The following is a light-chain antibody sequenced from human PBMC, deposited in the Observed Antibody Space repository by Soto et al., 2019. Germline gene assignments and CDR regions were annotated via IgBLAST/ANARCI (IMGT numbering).Light chain of an antibody. CDR3: GTWDTGLRAYV. CDR1: SSSSHIGHHS. CDR2: DND. J-gene: IGLJ1*01. V-gene: IGLV1-51*01. Sequence: QSVVTQPPSVSAAPGQTVTISCSGSSSSSHIGHHSVSWYQHLPGTAPKLLIYDNDQRPSGIPARFSGSKSATSATLDITVLQTGDEADYYCGTWDTGLRAYVLGTGTKLTVL.